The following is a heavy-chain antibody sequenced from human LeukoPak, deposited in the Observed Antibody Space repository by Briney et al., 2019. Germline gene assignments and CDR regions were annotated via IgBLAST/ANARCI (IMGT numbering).Heavy chain of an antibody. CDR3: AREGNWNDASP. J-gene: IGHJ5*02. Sequence: GGSLRLSCAASGFTFSSYAMNWVRQAPGKGLEWVSSISSSSSYIYYADSVKGRFTISRDNAKNSLYLQMNSLRAEDTAVYYCAREGNWNDASPWGQGTLVTVSS. D-gene: IGHD1-1*01. V-gene: IGHV3-21*01. CDR1: GFTFSSYA. CDR2: ISSSSSYI.